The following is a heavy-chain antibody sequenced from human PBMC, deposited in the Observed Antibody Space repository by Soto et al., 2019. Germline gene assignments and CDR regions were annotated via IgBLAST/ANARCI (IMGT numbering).Heavy chain of an antibody. CDR1: GFTFSSYG. J-gene: IGHJ4*02. D-gene: IGHD4-17*01. V-gene: IGHV3-30*18. CDR2: ISYDGSNK. CDR3: AKRYDYGDYGFDY. Sequence: QVQLVESGGGVVQPGGSLRLSCAASGFTFSSYGMHWVRQAPGKGLEWVAVISYDGSNKDYADSVKGRFTISRDNSKNTLYLQMNSLRAEDTAVYYCAKRYDYGDYGFDYWGQGTLVTVSS.